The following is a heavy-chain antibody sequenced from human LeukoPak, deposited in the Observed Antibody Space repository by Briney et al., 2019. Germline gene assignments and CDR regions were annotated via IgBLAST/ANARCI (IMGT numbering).Heavy chain of an antibody. D-gene: IGHD3-22*01. CDR1: GFTFSGRW. CDR2: INQDGTDK. V-gene: IGHV3-7*03. J-gene: IGHJ4*02. Sequence: GGSLRLSCAASGFTFSGRWMSWLRQAPGKGLEWVANINQDGTDKYYVDSVKGRFTISRDNAKNSLYLQMNSLRAEDTAVYYCARAGVSSGYWSLWGQGTLVTVSS. CDR3: ARAGVSSGYWSL.